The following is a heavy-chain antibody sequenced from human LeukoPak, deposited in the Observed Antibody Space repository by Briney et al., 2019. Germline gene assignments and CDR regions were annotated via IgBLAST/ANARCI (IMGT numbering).Heavy chain of an antibody. J-gene: IGHJ3*02. CDR3: AREGRLVIVNAFDI. CDR2: INWNGGST. CDR1: GFTFSTNA. V-gene: IGHV3-20*04. D-gene: IGHD3-9*01. Sequence: PGGSLRLSCITSGFTFSTNAIDWVRQAPGKGLEWVSGINWNGGSTGYADTVKGRFTISRDNAKNSLYLQMNSLRAEDTALYYCAREGRLVIVNAFDIWGQGTMVAVSS.